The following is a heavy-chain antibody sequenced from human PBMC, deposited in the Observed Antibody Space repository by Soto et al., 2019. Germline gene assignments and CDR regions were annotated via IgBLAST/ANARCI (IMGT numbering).Heavy chain of an antibody. CDR2: IYNSGTT. CDR1: GGSISSNY. Sequence: SETLSLTCTVSGGSISSNYWSWIRQSPGKGLEWIGYIYNSGTTGYNPSLKSRVTISEDTSKNQFSLKVSSVTAADTAVYYCARARTLYFFDYWGQGALVTVSS. V-gene: IGHV4-59*01. J-gene: IGHJ4*02. CDR3: ARARTLYFFDY. D-gene: IGHD1-1*01.